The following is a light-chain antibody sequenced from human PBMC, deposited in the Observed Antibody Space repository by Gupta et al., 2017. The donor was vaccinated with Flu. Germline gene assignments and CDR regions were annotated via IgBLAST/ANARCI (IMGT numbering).Light chain of an antibody. CDR1: STDVGVYNY. J-gene: IGLJ1*01. V-gene: IGLV2-11*01. CDR3: CSYTGSTYV. CDR2: DVT. Sequence: QSALTQPRSVSGSPGQSVTISCTGTSTDVGVYNYVSWYQQHPGKAPKLIIYDVTKRPSGVPDRFSGSKSGSTASLTISGLQTEDEADYYCCSYTGSTYVFGAGTTVTVL.